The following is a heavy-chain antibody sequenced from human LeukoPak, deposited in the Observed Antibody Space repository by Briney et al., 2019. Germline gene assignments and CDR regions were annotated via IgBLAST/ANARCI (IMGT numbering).Heavy chain of an antibody. J-gene: IGHJ4*02. D-gene: IGHD4-11*01. CDR2: ISGSGGST. Sequence: YPGGSLRLSCAASGFTFSSYAMSWVRQAPGKGLEWVSAISGSGGSTYYADSVKGRFTISRDNSKNTLYLQMNSLRAEDTAVYFCAKGVLTTLTPFDYWGQGTLVTVSS. CDR1: GFTFSSYA. V-gene: IGHV3-23*01. CDR3: AKGVLTTLTPFDY.